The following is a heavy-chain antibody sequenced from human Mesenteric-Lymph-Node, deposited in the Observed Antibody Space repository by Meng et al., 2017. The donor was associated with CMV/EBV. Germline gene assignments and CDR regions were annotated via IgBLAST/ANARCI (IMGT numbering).Heavy chain of an antibody. CDR1: GFTFSDYY. Sequence: QVQLVESGGGLVKPGGSLRPSCAASGFTFSDYYMSWIRQAPGKGLEWVSYISSSGSTIDYADSVVGRFTISRDNAKNSVSLQMNSLRVEDTAVYYCARDDGGNSVLDNWGQGTLVTVSS. CDR2: ISSSGSTI. CDR3: ARDDGGNSVLDN. J-gene: IGHJ4*02. V-gene: IGHV3-11*01. D-gene: IGHD4-23*01.